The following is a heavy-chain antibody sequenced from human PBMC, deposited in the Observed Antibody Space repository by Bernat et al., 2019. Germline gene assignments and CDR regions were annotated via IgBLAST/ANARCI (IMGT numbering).Heavy chain of an antibody. CDR3: ATGGTASFDY. CDR2: INNEGGST. Sequence: EVQLVESGGGLVQPGGSLRLSCAASGFTFSSRWMHWVRQAPGKGLVWVSRINNEGGSTTYADSVKGRLIISRDNDQDTLYLQMNSLRAEDTAVYYCATGGTASFDYWGQGTLVTVSS. J-gene: IGHJ4*02. V-gene: IGHV3-74*01. CDR1: GFTFSSRW. D-gene: IGHD5-18*01.